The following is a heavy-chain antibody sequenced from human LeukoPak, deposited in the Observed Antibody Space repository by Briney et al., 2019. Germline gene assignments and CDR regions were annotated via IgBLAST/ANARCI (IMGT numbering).Heavy chain of an antibody. CDR2: ISSGSTAI. J-gene: IGHJ3*02. CDR1: GLTFSSYS. V-gene: IGHV3-48*02. Sequence: GGSPRLSCAASGLTFSSYSMNWVRQAPGKGLELVSYISSGSTAIYYADSVKGRFTISRDNAKNSLFLQMISLRDEDTDVYYCAKNQLYAFDIWGQGTMVTVSS. CDR3: AKNQLYAFDI. D-gene: IGHD1-14*01.